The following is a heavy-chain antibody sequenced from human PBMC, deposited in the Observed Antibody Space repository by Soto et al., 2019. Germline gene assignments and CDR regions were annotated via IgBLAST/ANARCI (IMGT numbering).Heavy chain of an antibody. CDR2: IIPVFGRP. D-gene: IGHD5-12*01. CDR3: AREASGYDF. J-gene: IGHJ1*01. V-gene: IGHV1-69*13. Sequence: SAKVSCKASGGTFSSFGISWVRQAPGQGLEWMGGIIPVFGRPNYAQRFRGRLTITADESTNTSYMELIDLTSEDTAVYYCAREASGYDFWGQGTQVTVSS. CDR1: GGTFSSFG.